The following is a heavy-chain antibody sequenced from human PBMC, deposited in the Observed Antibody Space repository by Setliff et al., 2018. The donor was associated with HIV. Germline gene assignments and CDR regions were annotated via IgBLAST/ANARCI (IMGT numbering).Heavy chain of an antibody. V-gene: IGHV4-34*01. J-gene: IGHJ4*02. CDR3: ARGTAMVIGDY. CDR2: INHSGST. CDR1: GGSFSGYY. Sequence: LSLTCAVYGGSFSGYYWSWIRQPPGKGLEWIGEINHSGSTNYNPSLKSRVTISVDTSKNQFSLKLSSVTAADTAVYFCARGTAMVIGDYWGQGTLVTVSS. D-gene: IGHD5-18*01.